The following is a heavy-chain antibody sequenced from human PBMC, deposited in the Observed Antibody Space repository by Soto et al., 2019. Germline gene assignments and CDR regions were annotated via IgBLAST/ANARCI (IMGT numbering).Heavy chain of an antibody. Sequence: EVHLLESGGGLVQPGGSLRLSCAASRFTFSNFAMSWVRQAPGKGLEWVSTITGTSANTYYTDSVKGRFAISRDNSQNPLYLQMNSLTTEDTAVYYCAKGGATYGLLTHDYWGQGTLVTVSS. CDR3: AKGGATYGLLTHDY. V-gene: IGHV3-23*01. CDR1: RFTFSNFA. J-gene: IGHJ4*02. D-gene: IGHD3-9*01. CDR2: ITGTSANT.